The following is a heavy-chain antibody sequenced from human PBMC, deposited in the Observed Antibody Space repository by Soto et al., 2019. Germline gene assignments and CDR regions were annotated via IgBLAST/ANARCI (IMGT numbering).Heavy chain of an antibody. J-gene: IGHJ4*02. V-gene: IGHV3-23*01. CDR1: GFTFTSYA. Sequence: GGSLRLSCAASGFTFTSYAMNWVRQAPGKGLEWVSTITGTTGSTYYADSVKGRFTISRDNSKNMVYLQMNSLRAEDTAVYYCAKDCSGAGCYLGALDYCGQGTLVTVSS. CDR3: AKDCSGAGCYLGALDY. CDR2: ITGTTGST. D-gene: IGHD2-15*01.